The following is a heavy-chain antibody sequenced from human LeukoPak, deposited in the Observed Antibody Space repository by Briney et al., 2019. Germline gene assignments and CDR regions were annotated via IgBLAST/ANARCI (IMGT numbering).Heavy chain of an antibody. CDR2: ITSNGGST. D-gene: IGHD1-26*01. V-gene: IGHV3-64D*08. CDR3: VTVGMTSIWSYLRFDP. Sequence: QPGGSLKVSCAASGFTLSGSAIHWLRQAPGKGLEFVSAITSNGGSTYYADSVKGRFTISRDNSKNTLYLQMSSLRAEDTAVYYCVTVGMTSIWSYLRFDPRGQGTLVSVSS. CDR1: GFTLSGSA. J-gene: IGHJ5*02.